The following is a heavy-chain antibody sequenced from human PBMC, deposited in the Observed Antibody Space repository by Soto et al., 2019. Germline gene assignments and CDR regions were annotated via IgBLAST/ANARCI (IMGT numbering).Heavy chain of an antibody. Sequence: PGGSLRLSCTASGFSFSAYAMTWVRHIAGKGVEWDSSFTVGDGTTHYADSVKGRVTIYRDNFRRTVSLHMHSLRDDDTAVYFCAGAANSAGPTYWGQGT. CDR2: FTVGDGTT. V-gene: IGHV3-23*01. CDR3: AGAANSAGPTY. J-gene: IGHJ4*02. CDR1: GFSFSAYA. D-gene: IGHD6-25*01.